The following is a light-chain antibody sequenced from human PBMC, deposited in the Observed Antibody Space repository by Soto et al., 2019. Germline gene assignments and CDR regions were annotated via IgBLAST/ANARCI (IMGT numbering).Light chain of an antibody. CDR3: QSYDSSLSGCYV. CDR1: SSNIGAGYD. CDR2: GNS. V-gene: IGLV1-40*01. Sequence: QPVLTQPPSVSGAPGQRVTISCTGSSSNIGAGYDVHWYQQLPGTAPKLLIYGNSNRPSGVPDRFSGSKSGTSASLAITGLQAEDEADYYGQSYDSSLSGCYVFGTGTKVTVL. J-gene: IGLJ1*01.